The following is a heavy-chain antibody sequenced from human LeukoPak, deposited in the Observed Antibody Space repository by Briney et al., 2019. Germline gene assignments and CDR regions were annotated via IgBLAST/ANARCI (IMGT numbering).Heavy chain of an antibody. D-gene: IGHD3-10*01. CDR1: GFTVSSNY. J-gene: IGHJ4*02. Sequence: QPGGSLRLSCAASGFTVSSNYMSWVRQAPGKGLEWVSVIYSGGSTYYADSVKGRFTISRDISKNTLYLQMNSLRAEDTAVYYCARGMVRGVIDFLDYWGQGTLVTVSS. V-gene: IGHV3-66*02. CDR2: IYSGGST. CDR3: ARGMVRGVIDFLDY.